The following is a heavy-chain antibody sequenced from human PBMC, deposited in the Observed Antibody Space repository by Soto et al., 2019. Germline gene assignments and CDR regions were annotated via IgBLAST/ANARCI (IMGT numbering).Heavy chain of an antibody. V-gene: IGHV1-8*01. Sequence: QVQLVQSGAEVKKPGASVKVSCKASGYTFTSYDINWVRQATGQGLEWMGWMNPNSSNTGYAQKFQGRVTMTRNTYIRTAYMELSSLRTEATAVYYCARAAAAGNWFDPWGQGTLVTVSS. J-gene: IGHJ5*02. CDR2: MNPNSSNT. D-gene: IGHD6-13*01. CDR1: GYTFTSYD. CDR3: ARAAAAGNWFDP.